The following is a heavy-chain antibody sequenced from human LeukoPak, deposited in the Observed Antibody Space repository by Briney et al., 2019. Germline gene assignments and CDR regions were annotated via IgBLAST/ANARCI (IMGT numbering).Heavy chain of an antibody. CDR2: IYHSGNT. CDR3: ARVHGSIDDC. CDR1: GVSISSNNW. Sequence: SETLSLTCTVSGVSISSNNWWSWVRQPPGKGLEWIGEIYHSGNTNYNPSLKSRVTISVDKSKNQVSLKLNSVTAADTAVYLCARVHGSIDDCWGQGTLVTVSS. D-gene: IGHD3-10*01. V-gene: IGHV4-4*02. J-gene: IGHJ4*02.